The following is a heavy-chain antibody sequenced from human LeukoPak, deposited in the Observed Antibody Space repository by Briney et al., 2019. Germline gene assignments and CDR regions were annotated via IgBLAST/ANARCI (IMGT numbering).Heavy chain of an antibody. Sequence: GGALRLSCAASGFTFSSYWMHWVRQAPGKGVVWVSRINSDGSSTKYADSVKGRFTISIDNAKNTLYLQMNSLRAEDTAVYYCARDRGVVWIDYWGQGTLVTVSS. D-gene: IGHD3-3*01. CDR3: ARDRGVVWIDY. CDR1: GFTFSSYW. CDR2: INSDGSST. J-gene: IGHJ4*02. V-gene: IGHV3-74*03.